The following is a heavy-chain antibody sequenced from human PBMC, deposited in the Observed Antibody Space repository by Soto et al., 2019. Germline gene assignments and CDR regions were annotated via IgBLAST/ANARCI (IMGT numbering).Heavy chain of an antibody. CDR1: GGSISSGGYH. V-gene: IGHV4-31*03. D-gene: IGHD2-8*01. Sequence: QVQLQESGPGLVKPSQTLSLSCTVSGGSISSGGYHWSWIRQHPGKGLEWIGYIYFSGSTYYNPSLKLRLIISVDTSKNQFSLKLSSVTAADTAVYYCAIAVHFDASCYPDAFDIWGQGTMVTVSS. CDR3: AIAVHFDASCYPDAFDI. CDR2: IYFSGST. J-gene: IGHJ3*02.